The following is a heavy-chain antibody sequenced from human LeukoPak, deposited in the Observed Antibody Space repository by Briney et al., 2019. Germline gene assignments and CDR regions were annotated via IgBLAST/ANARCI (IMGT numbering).Heavy chain of an antibody. CDR1: GGSFSGYY. D-gene: IGHD3-22*01. Sequence: PSEXLSLTCAVYGGSFSGYYWSWIRQPPGKGLEWIGEINHSGSTNYNPSLTSRVTISVDTSKNQFSLKLSSVTAADTAVYYCARGHSDSSGYYPSYYYYYYYMDVWGKGTTVTVSS. V-gene: IGHV4-34*01. CDR2: INHSGST. CDR3: ARGHSDSSGYYPSYYYYYYYMDV. J-gene: IGHJ6*03.